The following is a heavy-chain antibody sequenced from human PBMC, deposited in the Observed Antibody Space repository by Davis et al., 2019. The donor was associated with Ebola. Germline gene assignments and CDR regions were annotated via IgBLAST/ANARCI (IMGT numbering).Heavy chain of an antibody. D-gene: IGHD2-15*01. V-gene: IGHV1-2*02. Sequence: ASVKVSCKASGYTFTGYYMHWVRQAPGQGLEWMGWINPNSGGTNYAQKLQGRVTMTTDTSTSTAYMELRSLRSDDTAVYYCAREYCSGGSCPDYWGQGTLVTVSS. CDR3: AREYCSGGSCPDY. CDR2: INPNSGGT. CDR1: GYTFTGYY. J-gene: IGHJ4*02.